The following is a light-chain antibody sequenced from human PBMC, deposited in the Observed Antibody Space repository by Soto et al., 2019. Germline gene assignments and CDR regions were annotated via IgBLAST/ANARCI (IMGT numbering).Light chain of an antibody. J-gene: IGKJ2*01. CDR1: QSVSSY. CDR3: QQDNHWPS. Sequence: EIVLTQSPATLSLSPGERATLSCRASQSVSSYFAWYQQNPGQPPRLLIYDASNRATGIPARFSGSGSVTDFTLTISSLQSEDCAVYYCQQDNHWPSFGQVTRLEIK. CDR2: DAS. V-gene: IGKV3-11*01.